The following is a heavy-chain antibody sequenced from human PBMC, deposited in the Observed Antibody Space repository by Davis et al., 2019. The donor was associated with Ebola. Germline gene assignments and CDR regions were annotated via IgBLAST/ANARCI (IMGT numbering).Heavy chain of an antibody. CDR2: INGDGSRI. D-gene: IGHD1-26*01. CDR1: GFNISAFW. CDR3: ARDRSGSSYPFDS. V-gene: IGHV3-74*01. Sequence: ESLKISCAASGFNISAFWMHWVRQAPGKGLEWVSRINGDGSRIYFADSVKGRFSISRDSANTLHLHMNSLRAGDTAVYYCARDRSGSSYPFDSWGQGTLVTVSS. J-gene: IGHJ4*02.